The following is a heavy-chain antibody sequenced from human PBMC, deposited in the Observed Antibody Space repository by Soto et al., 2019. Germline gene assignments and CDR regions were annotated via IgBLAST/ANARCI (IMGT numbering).Heavy chain of an antibody. CDR2: ISYDGSNK. J-gene: IGHJ3*02. V-gene: IGHV3-30*18. CDR3: AKRGVVRGVIWAFGNDAFDI. D-gene: IGHD3-10*01. Sequence: GGSLRLSCAPSGFTFSSYGMHLVRQAPGKGQDRLAVISYDGSNKYYADSVKGRFTISRDNSKNTLYLLMNSLRAEDTAVYYCAKRGVVRGVIWAFGNDAFDIWGQGTMVTVSS. CDR1: GFTFSSYG.